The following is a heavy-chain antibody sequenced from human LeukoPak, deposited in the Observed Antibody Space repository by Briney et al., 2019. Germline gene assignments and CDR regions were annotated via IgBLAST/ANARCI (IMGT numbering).Heavy chain of an antibody. J-gene: IGHJ6*02. CDR1: GYTFTSYD. D-gene: IGHD2-15*01. Sequence: ASVKVSCKASGYTFTSYDINWVRQATVQGLEWMGWMNPNSGNTGYAQKFQGRVTMTRNTSISTAYMELSSLRSEDTAVYYCARGLYSDYGMDVWGQGTMITVSS. CDR3: ARGLYSDYGMDV. CDR2: MNPNSGNT. V-gene: IGHV1-8*01.